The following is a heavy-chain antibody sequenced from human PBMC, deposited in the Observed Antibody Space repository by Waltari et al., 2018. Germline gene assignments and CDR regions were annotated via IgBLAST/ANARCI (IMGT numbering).Heavy chain of an antibody. D-gene: IGHD2-15*01. CDR3: ARARWLDY. J-gene: IGHJ4*02. CDR1: GCCFSSYW. Sequence: EVQLVESGGGLVQPGGSLRLYCAASGCCFSSYWMYWVRQVPGKGLMWVSQINADGNRPNYADSVRGRFTISRDNAKDTLYLQMNSLRVEDTGVYYCARARWLDYWGQGTLVTVSS. V-gene: IGHV3-74*01. CDR2: INADGNRP.